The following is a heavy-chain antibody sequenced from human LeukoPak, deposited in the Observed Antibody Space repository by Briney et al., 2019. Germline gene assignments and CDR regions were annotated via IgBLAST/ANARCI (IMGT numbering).Heavy chain of an antibody. D-gene: IGHD5-12*01. CDR3: SRDHSGYDFGY. V-gene: IGHV3-48*03. Sequence: GGSLRLSCAASGFTFSRYEMNWVRQAPGKGLEWVSYISSSGSTIYYADSVKGRFTISRDNAKNSLYLQMNSLRAEDTAVYYCSRDHSGYDFGYWGQGTLVTVSS. CDR1: GFTFSRYE. CDR2: ISSSGSTI. J-gene: IGHJ4*02.